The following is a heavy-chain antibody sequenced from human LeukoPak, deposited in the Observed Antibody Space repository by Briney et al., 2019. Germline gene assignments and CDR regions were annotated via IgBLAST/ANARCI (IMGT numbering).Heavy chain of an antibody. CDR3: AAGNMLYSSSSGFDY. Sequence: GGSLRLSCAASGFTFSDYYMSWIRQAPGKGLEWVSYISSSSSYTNYADSVKGRFTISRDNAKNSLYLQMNSLRAEDTAVYYCAAGNMLYSSSSGFDYWGQGTLVTVSS. D-gene: IGHD6-6*01. J-gene: IGHJ4*02. V-gene: IGHV3-11*06. CDR2: ISSSSSYT. CDR1: GFTFSDYY.